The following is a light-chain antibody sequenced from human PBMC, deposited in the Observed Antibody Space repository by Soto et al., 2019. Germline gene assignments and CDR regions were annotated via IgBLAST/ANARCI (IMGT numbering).Light chain of an antibody. CDR3: CSYAGSSTPLI. Sequence: QSVLTQPASVSGSPGQSITISCTGTSSDFGSYNLVSWYQQHPGKAPKLMIYEVSKRPSGVSYRFSGSKSGNTASLTISGLQAEDEADYYCCSYAGSSTPLIFGTGTKVTVL. J-gene: IGLJ1*01. V-gene: IGLV2-23*02. CDR1: SSDFGSYNL. CDR2: EVS.